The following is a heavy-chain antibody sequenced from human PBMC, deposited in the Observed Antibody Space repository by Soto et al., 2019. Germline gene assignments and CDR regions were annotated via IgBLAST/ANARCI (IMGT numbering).Heavy chain of an antibody. CDR3: ARGKAAAGDLFDI. CDR1: GDSVSSNSAA. CDR2: PYYRSKWYN. J-gene: IGHJ3*02. V-gene: IGHV6-1*01. Sequence: SQTLSLTCTVSGDSVSSNSAAWNWIRQSPSRGLERLGRPYYRSKWYNDYAVSVKSRITINPDTSKNQFSLQLHSVTPAHPAVDYRARGKAAAGDLFDIWGQGTMVTVSS. D-gene: IGHD6-13*01.